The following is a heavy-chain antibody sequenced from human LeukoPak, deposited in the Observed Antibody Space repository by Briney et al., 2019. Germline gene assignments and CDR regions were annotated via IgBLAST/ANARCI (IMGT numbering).Heavy chain of an antibody. D-gene: IGHD5-24*01. CDR3: ASVRDGYNYYRRIDY. V-gene: IGHV4-31*03. CDR1: GGSISSGGYY. Sequence: SQTLSLTCTVSGGSISSGGYYWSWIRQHPGKGLEWIGYIYYSGTTYYNPSLKSRVTISVDTSKNQFSLKLSSVTAADTAVYYCASVRDGYNYYRRIDYWGQGTLVTVSS. CDR2: IYYSGTT. J-gene: IGHJ4*02.